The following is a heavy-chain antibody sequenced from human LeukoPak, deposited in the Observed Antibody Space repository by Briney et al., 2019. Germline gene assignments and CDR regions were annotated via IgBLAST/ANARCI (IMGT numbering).Heavy chain of an antibody. D-gene: IGHD5-24*01. V-gene: IGHV3-23*01. Sequence: PGGSLRLSCAASGFTFSNFPMSWVRQAPGKGLEWVSAISGSGGSTYYADSVKGRFTISRDNSKCTLYLQMDSLRADDTAVYYCATEMGDYWGQGTLVTVSS. CDR2: ISGSGGST. CDR3: ATEMGDY. J-gene: IGHJ4*02. CDR1: GFTFSNFP.